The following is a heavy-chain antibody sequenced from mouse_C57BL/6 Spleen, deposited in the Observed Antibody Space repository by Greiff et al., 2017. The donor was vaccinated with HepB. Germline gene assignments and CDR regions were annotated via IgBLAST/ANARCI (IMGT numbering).Heavy chain of an antibody. V-gene: IGHV1-22*01. D-gene: IGHD1-1*01. CDR3: ARERYYDYFDY. CDR2: INPTNGGT. Sequence: EVQLQQSGPELVKPGASVKMSCKASEYTFTDYNMNWVKQSHGKSLEWIGNINPTNGGTSYNQKFKGKATLTVNKSSSTAYMELRSLTSEDSAVYYCARERYYDYFDYWGQGTTLTVSS. J-gene: IGHJ2*01. CDR1: EYTFTDYN.